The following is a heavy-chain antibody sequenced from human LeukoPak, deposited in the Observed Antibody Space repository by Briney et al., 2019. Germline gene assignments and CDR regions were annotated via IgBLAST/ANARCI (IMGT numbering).Heavy chain of an antibody. CDR1: GFTFSSYA. CDR2: ISGSGGST. J-gene: IGHJ5*02. D-gene: IGHD2-2*01. CDR3: AKGQGIVVVPADTNWFDP. V-gene: IGHV3-23*01. Sequence: GGSLRLSCAASGFTFSSYAMSWVRQAPGKGLEWVSAISGSGGSTDYADSVKGRFTISRDNSKNTLYLQMNSLRAEDRAVYYCAKGQGIVVVPADTNWFDPWGQGTLVTVSS.